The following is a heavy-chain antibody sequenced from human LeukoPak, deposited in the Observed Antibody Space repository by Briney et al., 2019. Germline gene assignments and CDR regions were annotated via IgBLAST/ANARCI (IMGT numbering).Heavy chain of an antibody. D-gene: IGHD2-8*01. CDR3: ARAGGLLYPNWFDP. Sequence: ASVKVSCKASGYTFTSYGISWVRQAPGQGLEWMGWINTNTGNPTYAQGFTGRFVFSLDTSVSTAYLQISSLKAEDTAVYYCARAGGLLYPNWFDPWGQGTLVTVSS. CDR1: GYTFTSYG. J-gene: IGHJ5*02. CDR2: INTNTGNP. V-gene: IGHV7-4-1*02.